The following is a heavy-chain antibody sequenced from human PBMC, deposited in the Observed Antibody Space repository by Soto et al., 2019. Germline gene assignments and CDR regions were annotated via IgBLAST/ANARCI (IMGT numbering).Heavy chain of an antibody. Sequence: ASVKVSCKASGYTFTSYALQWLRQAPGQRLEWMGWINASNGNAKYAQKFQGRVTITTDESTTTAYMELSSLRSEDTAVYYCATTRKDYYDSSGYLYWGQGTLVTVSS. D-gene: IGHD3-22*01. CDR2: INASNGNA. CDR3: ATTRKDYYDSSGYLY. V-gene: IGHV1-3*01. CDR1: GYTFTSYA. J-gene: IGHJ4*02.